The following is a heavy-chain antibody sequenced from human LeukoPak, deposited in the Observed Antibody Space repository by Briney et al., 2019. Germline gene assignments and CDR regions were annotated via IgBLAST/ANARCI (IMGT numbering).Heavy chain of an antibody. CDR3: ARKKGNLAIDY. CDR1: GGSISSYY. V-gene: IGHV4-59*12. D-gene: IGHD1-26*01. CDR2: IYYSGST. Sequence: PSETLPLTCTVSGGSISSYYWSWIRQPPGEGLEWIGYIYYSGSTNYNPSLKSRVTMSVDASKNQFSLKLSSVTAADTAVYYCARKKGNLAIDYWGQGTLVTVSS. J-gene: IGHJ4*02.